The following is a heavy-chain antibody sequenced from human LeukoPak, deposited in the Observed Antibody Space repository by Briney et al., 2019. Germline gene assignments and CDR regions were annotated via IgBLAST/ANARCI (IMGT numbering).Heavy chain of an antibody. Sequence: GGPLRLSCAASGFTFSSYSMNWVRQAPGKGLEWVSCITSSSSYIYYADSVKGRFTISRDNAKNSLYLQMNSLRAEDTAVYYCARELTVASLPQLDYWGQGTLVTVSS. J-gene: IGHJ4*02. CDR2: ITSSSSYI. CDR3: ARELTVASLPQLDY. V-gene: IGHV3-21*01. D-gene: IGHD5-12*01. CDR1: GFTFSSYS.